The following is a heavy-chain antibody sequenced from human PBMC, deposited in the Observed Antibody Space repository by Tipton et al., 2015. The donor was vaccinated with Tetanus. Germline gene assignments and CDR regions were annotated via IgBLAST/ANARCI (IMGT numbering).Heavy chain of an antibody. Sequence: TLSLTCTVSGDSISSGNYRYNWIRQLPGKGLEWIGYIYYSGSTYYNPSLKSRVTISVDTSKNQFSLKLYSVTAADTAVYYCARGDPTNEPLNYWGQGTLVTVSS. CDR3: ARGDPTNEPLNY. CDR1: GDSISSGNYR. J-gene: IGHJ4*02. D-gene: IGHD1-1*01. CDR2: IYYSGST. V-gene: IGHV4-31*03.